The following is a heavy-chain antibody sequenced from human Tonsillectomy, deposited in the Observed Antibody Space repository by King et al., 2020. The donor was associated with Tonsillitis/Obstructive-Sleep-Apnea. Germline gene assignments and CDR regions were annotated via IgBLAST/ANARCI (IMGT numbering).Heavy chain of an antibody. Sequence: EVQLVESGGVVVQPGGSLRLSCVASGLTFDDYTMHWVRQAPGKGLEWVALISWDGGRTCYADSVKGRFTISRDNNNNSLYLQMNSLRTEDNASYYCASALVPHHWGQGTLVTVSS. V-gene: IGHV3-43*01. CDR3: ASALVPHH. CDR1: GLTFDDYT. J-gene: IGHJ4*02. D-gene: IGHD3-9*01. CDR2: ISWDGGRT.